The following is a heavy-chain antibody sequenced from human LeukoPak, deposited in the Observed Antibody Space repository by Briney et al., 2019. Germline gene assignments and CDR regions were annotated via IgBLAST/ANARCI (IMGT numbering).Heavy chain of an antibody. CDR1: GYTFTSYY. D-gene: IGHD2-15*01. CDR2: INPSGGST. J-gene: IGHJ4*02. V-gene: IGHV1-46*01. Sequence: ASVKVSCKASGYTFTSYYMHWVRQAPGQGLEWMGIINPSGGSTSYAQKFQGRVTMTRDMSTSTVYMELSSLRSEDTAVYYCARALRRGVVVAGNWGQGTLVTVSS. CDR3: ARALRRGVVVAGN.